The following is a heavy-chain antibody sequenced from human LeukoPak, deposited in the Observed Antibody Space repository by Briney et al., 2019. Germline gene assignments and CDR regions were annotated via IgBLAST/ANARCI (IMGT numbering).Heavy chain of an antibody. D-gene: IGHD1-1*01. CDR2: INPGNGDT. V-gene: IGHV1-3*01. Sequence: VASVKVSCKASGYMFTNYAVQWVRQAPGQRLEWLGWINPGNGDTRYSQKFQGRVTITGDTPATTVYMELNSLTAEDTAVYYCSRDRWHCRVNCDSVYYYSLDVWGQGTTVAVSS. CDR1: GYMFTNYA. J-gene: IGHJ6*02. CDR3: SRDRWHCRVNCDSVYYYSLDV.